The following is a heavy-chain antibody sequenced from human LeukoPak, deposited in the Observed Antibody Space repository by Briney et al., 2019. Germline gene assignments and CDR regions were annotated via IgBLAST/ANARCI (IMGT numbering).Heavy chain of an antibody. CDR2: ISGSGGST. CDR1: GFTFSSYA. CDR3: AKDLVGYSYGYPFDY. V-gene: IGHV3-23*01. J-gene: IGHJ4*02. D-gene: IGHD5-18*01. Sequence: GGSLRLSCAASGFTFSSYAMSWVRQAPGKGLEWVSAISGSGGSTYYADSVKGRFTISRDNSKNTLYLRMNSLRAEDTAVYYCAKDLVGYSYGYPFDYWGQGTLVTVSS.